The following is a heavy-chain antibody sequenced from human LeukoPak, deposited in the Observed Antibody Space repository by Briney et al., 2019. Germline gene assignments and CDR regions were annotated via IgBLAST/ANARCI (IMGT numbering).Heavy chain of an antibody. V-gene: IGHV1-18*01. J-gene: IGHJ4*02. CDR3: ARVDEDGFDY. CDR2: ISTYNGNT. CDR1: GFTFSSYA. Sequence: GGSLRLSCAASGFTFSSYAISWVRQAPGQGLEWMGWISTYNGNTNYAQKLQGRVTMTTDTSTSTAYMELRSLRSDDTAVYYCARVDEDGFDYWGQGTLVTVSS.